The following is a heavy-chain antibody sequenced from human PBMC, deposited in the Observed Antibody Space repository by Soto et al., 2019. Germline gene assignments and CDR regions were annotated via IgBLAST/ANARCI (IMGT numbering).Heavy chain of an antibody. CDR2: ISNSGST. D-gene: IGHD3-16*02. CDR1: GGSVNSGSYV. J-gene: IGHJ6*02. V-gene: IGHV4-61*01. Sequence: SETLSLTCTVAGGSVNSGSYVWSWIRQSPGQGLEWIGFISNSGSTKYNPSLKSRLVMSMATSENQLYLQVSSVTAADTALYHCARGRYTSGTVSEGTWGLYYYYGMDIWGQGTTVTVSS. CDR3: ARGRYTSGTVSEGTWGLYYYYGMDI.